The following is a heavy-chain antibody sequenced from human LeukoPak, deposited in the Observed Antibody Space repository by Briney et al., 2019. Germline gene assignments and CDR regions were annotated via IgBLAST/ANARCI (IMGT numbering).Heavy chain of an antibody. Sequence: GGSLRLSCAAAEFTFSAYAMNWVRQAPGKGLEWVGYISPTGSTMFYAGSVKGRFTISRDNAKDSLYLQMNSLRVEDTAVYYCARDRAVAGLCDYWGQGTLVTVSS. V-gene: IGHV3-48*04. D-gene: IGHD6-19*01. CDR1: EFTFSAYA. CDR3: ARDRAVAGLCDY. J-gene: IGHJ4*02. CDR2: ISPTGSTM.